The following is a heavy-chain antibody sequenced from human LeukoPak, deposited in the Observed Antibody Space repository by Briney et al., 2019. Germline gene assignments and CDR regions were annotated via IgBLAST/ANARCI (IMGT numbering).Heavy chain of an antibody. J-gene: IGHJ6*02. D-gene: IGHD6-19*01. Sequence: PGGSLRLSCAASGFTFSSYAMSWVRQAPGKGLEWVSAISGSGGSTYYADSVKGRFTISRDNSKNTLYLQMNSLRAEDTAVYYCAKDQVGIAVAGTNYYGMDVWGQGTTVTVSS. CDR1: GFTFSSYA. CDR2: ISGSGGST. CDR3: AKDQVGIAVAGTNYYGMDV. V-gene: IGHV3-23*01.